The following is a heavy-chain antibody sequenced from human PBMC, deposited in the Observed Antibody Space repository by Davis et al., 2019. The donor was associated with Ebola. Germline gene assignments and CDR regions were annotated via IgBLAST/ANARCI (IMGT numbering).Heavy chain of an antibody. Sequence: GESLKISCAASGFTFSSYAMSWVRQAPGKGLEWVSAISGSGGSTYYADSVKGRFTISRDNSKNTLYLQMNSLKTEDTAVYYCTTDSIFGVSYYGMDVWGQGTTVTVSS. J-gene: IGHJ6*02. CDR1: GFTFSSYA. CDR3: TTDSIFGVSYYGMDV. CDR2: ISGSGGST. V-gene: IGHV3-23*01. D-gene: IGHD3-3*01.